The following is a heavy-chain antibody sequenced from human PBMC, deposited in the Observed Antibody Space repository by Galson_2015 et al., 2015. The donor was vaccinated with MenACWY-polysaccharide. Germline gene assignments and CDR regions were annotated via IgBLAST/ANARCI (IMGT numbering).Heavy chain of an antibody. CDR2: IGQDGSAE. Sequence: SLRLSCAASGFTSSNYWMSWVRQAPGKGLEWVANIGQDGSAEYYVDSVRGRFTISRDNAKNSVYLQMSSLRAEDTAVYYCARDNWDDYWGQGTLVTVSS. CDR3: ARDNWDDY. J-gene: IGHJ4*02. CDR1: GFTSSNYW. V-gene: IGHV3-7*01. D-gene: IGHD7-27*01.